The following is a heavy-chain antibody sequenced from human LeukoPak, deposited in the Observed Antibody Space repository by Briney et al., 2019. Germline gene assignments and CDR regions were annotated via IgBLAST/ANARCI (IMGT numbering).Heavy chain of an antibody. CDR1: GFTYRSHA. J-gene: IGHJ4*02. D-gene: IGHD2-15*01. CDR3: AKQLGYCSDGSCYFPY. V-gene: IGHV3-23*01. CDR2: ISGSSDNT. Sequence: QPGGSLRLSCAVSGFTYRSHAMSWVRQAPGKGLEWVSVISGSSDNTYYADSVKGRFTISRDNSKSTLCLQMNSLRAEDTAVYYCAKQLGYCSDGSCYFPYWGQGTLVTVSS.